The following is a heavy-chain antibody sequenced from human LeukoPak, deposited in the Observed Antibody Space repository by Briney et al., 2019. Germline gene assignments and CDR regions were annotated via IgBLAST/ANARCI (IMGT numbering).Heavy chain of an antibody. J-gene: IGHJ5*02. D-gene: IGHD4-17*01. CDR2: FDPEDGET. CDR3: ATYPYGDYVDWFDP. CDR1: GYTLTELS. Sequence: ASVKVSCKVSGYTLTELSMHWVQQAPGKGLEWMGGFDPEDGETIYAQKFQGRVTMTEDTSTDTAYMELSSLRSEDTAVYYCATYPYGDYVDWFDPWGQGTLVTVSS. V-gene: IGHV1-24*01.